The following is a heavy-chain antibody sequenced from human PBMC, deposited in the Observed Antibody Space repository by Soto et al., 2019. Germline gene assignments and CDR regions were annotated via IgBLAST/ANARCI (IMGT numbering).Heavy chain of an antibody. Sequence: SVKVSCKASGYTFTGYYMHWVRQAPGQGLEWMGWINPNSGGTNYAQKFQGRVTMTRDTSXSTADMELSRLRSDDTAVYYCARGACSSTSCLESYYYYYGMDVWG. J-gene: IGHJ6*02. CDR3: ARGACSSTSCLESYYYYYGMDV. CDR2: INPNSGGT. D-gene: IGHD2-2*01. V-gene: IGHV1-2*02. CDR1: GYTFTGYY.